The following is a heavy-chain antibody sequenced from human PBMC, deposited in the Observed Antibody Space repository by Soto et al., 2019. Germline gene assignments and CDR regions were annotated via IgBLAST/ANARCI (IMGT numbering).Heavy chain of an antibody. Sequence: VASVKVSCKTSGYTFSNYGINWVRQAPGQGLEWMGWISGYNGNTNYAQTVQGRVTMTTDTSTGTVYMELRSLKSDDTAIYYCSRFIMVGGWFDPNYYHGMDVWGQGTTVTVSS. V-gene: IGHV1-18*01. D-gene: IGHD6-19*01. CDR1: GYTFSNYG. J-gene: IGHJ6*02. CDR3: SRFIMVGGWFDPNYYHGMDV. CDR2: ISGYNGNT.